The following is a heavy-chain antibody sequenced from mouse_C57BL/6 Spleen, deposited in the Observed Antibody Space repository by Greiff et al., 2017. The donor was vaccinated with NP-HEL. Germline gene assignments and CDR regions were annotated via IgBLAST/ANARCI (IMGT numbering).Heavy chain of an antibody. V-gene: IGHV1-55*01. Sequence: QVQLQQPGAELVKPGASVKMSCKASGYTFTSYWITWVKQRPGQGLEWIGDIYPGSGSTNYNEKFKSKATLTVDTSSSTAYMQLSNLASEDSEVYFCTRSGDYVDYWGQGTTLTVSS. CDR3: TRSGDYVDY. J-gene: IGHJ2*01. CDR1: GYTFTSYW. CDR2: IYPGSGST. D-gene: IGHD2-4*01.